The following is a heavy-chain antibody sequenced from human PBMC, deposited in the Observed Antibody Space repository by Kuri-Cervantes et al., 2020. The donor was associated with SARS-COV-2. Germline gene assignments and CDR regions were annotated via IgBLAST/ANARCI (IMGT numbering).Heavy chain of an antibody. CDR3: TKDNMYGSGSYYNGAFDI. CDR1: GFTFSDYY. Sequence: GESLKISCAASGFTFSDYYMSWIRQAPGKGLEWVAFIRYDGSNKYYADSVKGRFTISRDNAKNTLYLQMNSLRVEDTAFYYCTKDNMYGSGSYYNGAFDIWGQGTMVTVSS. D-gene: IGHD3-10*01. V-gene: IGHV3-30*02. CDR2: IRYDGSNK. J-gene: IGHJ3*02.